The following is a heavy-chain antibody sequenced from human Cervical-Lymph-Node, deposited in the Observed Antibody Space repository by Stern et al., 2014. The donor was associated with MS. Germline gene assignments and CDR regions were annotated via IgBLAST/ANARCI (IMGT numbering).Heavy chain of an antibody. Sequence: QDQLVQSGAEVEKPGASVKVSCKASGYIFTDYYLHWVRQAPGQGLEWMGRINPKSGGTSYAQSFQGRVTLTRDTSITTAYMDLSRLTSDDPAVYYCTRALRIADRPSPGGHWFDPWGQGTLVIVSS. V-gene: IGHV1-2*02. CDR3: TRALRIADRPSPGGHWFDP. CDR1: GYIFTDYY. J-gene: IGHJ5*02. CDR2: INPKSGGT. D-gene: IGHD6-6*01.